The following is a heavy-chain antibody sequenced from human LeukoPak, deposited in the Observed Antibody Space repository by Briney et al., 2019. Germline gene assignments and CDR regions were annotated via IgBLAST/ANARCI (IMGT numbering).Heavy chain of an antibody. CDR1: GYTFTGYY. J-gene: IGHJ5*02. CDR3: ARDAAARGNWFDP. CDR2: INPNSGGT. Sequence: ASVKVSCKASGYTFTGYYMHWVRQAPGQGLEWMGWINPNSGGTNYAQKFRGRVTMTRDTSISTAYMELSRLRSDDTAVYYCARDAAARGNWFDPWGQGTLVTVSS. V-gene: IGHV1-2*02. D-gene: IGHD6-13*01.